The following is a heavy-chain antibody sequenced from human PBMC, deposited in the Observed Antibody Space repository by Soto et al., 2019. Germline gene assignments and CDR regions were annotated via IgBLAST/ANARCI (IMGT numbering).Heavy chain of an antibody. CDR1: GFTFSSYS. J-gene: IGHJ6*03. CDR3: ARPQYYDFWSGYMVSLQNYMDV. CDR2: ISSSSSYI. Sequence: PGGSLRLSCAASGFTFSSYSMNWVRQAPGKGLEWVSSISSSSSYIYYADSVKGRFTISRDNAKNSLYLQMNSLRAEDTAVYYCARPQYYDFWSGYMVSLQNYMDVWGKGTTVTVSS. V-gene: IGHV3-21*01. D-gene: IGHD3-3*01.